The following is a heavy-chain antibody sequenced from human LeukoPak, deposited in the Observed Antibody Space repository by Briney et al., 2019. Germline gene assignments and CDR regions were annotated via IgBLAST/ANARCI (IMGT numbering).Heavy chain of an antibody. CDR2: INHSGST. CDR1: GGSFSGYY. J-gene: IGHJ4*02. V-gene: IGHV4-34*01. Sequence: SETLSLTCAVYGGSFSGYYWSWIRQPPGKGLEWIGEINHSGSTNYNPSLKSRVTISVDTSKNQFSLKLSSVTAADTAVYYCARHTTDDYGAPRLFDYWGQGTLVTVSS. D-gene: IGHD4-17*01. CDR3: ARHTTDDYGAPRLFDY.